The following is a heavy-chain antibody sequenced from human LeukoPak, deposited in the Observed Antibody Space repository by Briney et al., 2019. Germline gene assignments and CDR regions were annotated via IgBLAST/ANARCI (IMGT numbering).Heavy chain of an antibody. CDR3: ARSFPYSSSAVDY. D-gene: IGHD6-6*01. J-gene: IGHJ4*02. Sequence: GGSLKLSCAASGFTFSGSAMHWVRQASGKGLEWVGRIRSKANSYATPYAASVKGRLTISRDDSKNTAYLQMNSLKTEVTAVYYCARSFPYSSSAVDYWGQGTLVTVSS. V-gene: IGHV3-73*01. CDR1: GFTFSGSA. CDR2: IRSKANSYAT.